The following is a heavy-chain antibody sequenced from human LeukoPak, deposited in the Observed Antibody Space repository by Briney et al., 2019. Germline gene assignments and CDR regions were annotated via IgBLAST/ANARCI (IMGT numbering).Heavy chain of an antibody. Sequence: SVKVSCKASGGTFSSYAISWVRQAPGQGLEWMGGIIPIFGTASYAQKFQGRVTITADESTSTAYMELSSLRSEDTAVYYCARTVVYSTSSPYYYGMDVWGQGPTVTVSS. CDR3: ARTVVYSTSSPYYYGMDV. V-gene: IGHV1-69*13. CDR1: GGTFSSYA. CDR2: IIPIFGTA. J-gene: IGHJ6*02. D-gene: IGHD6-6*01.